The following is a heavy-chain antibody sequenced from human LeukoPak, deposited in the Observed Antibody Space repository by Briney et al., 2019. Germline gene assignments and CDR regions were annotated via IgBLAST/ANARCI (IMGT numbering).Heavy chain of an antibody. J-gene: IGHJ4*02. CDR3: AKGYSSSSLSLFDY. D-gene: IGHD6-6*01. CDR2: INQDGSEK. CDR1: GITFSSVW. Sequence: PGGSLRLSCAASGITFSSVWMSWVRQAPGKWLEWVATINQDGSEKSYVDSVKGRFTISRDNAKNSLYLQMNSLRAEDTALYYCAKGYSSSSLSLFDYWGQGTLVTVSS. V-gene: IGHV3-7*03.